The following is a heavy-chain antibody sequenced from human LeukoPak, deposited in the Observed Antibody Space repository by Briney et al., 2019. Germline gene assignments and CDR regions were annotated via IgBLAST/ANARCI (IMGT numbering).Heavy chain of an antibody. J-gene: IGHJ6*03. D-gene: IGHD4-17*01. Sequence: SQTLSLTCAISGDSVSSNSAAWTWIRQSPSRGLEWLGRTYYRSKWYNDYAVSVQSRITINPDTSKNQFSLQLNSVAPEDTAVYYCARGRVTTIANYYYYYIDGWGKRTTVTGSS. V-gene: IGHV6-1*01. CDR1: GDSVSSNSAA. CDR3: ARGRVTTIANYYYYYIDG. CDR2: TYYRSKWYN.